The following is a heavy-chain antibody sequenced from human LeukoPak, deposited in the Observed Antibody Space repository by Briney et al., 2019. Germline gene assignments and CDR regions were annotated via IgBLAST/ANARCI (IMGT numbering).Heavy chain of an antibody. D-gene: IGHD5-24*01. J-gene: IGHJ3*02. CDR1: GGTFSSYT. CDR3: ARAGEMATPPRAFDI. Sequence: SVKVSCKASGGTFSSYTISWVRQAPGQGLEWMGRIIPILGIANYAQKFQGRVTITADKSTSTAYMELSSLRSEDTAVYYCARAGEMATPPRAFDIRGQGTMVTVSS. V-gene: IGHV1-69*02. CDR2: IIPILGIA.